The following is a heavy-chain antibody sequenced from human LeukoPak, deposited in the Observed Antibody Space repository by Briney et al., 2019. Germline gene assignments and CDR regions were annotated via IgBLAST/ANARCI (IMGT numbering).Heavy chain of an antibody. V-gene: IGHV1-69*05. CDR2: IIPIFGTA. J-gene: IGHJ4*02. CDR3: ARDLEGGWTLDY. Sequence: SVKVSCKASGGTFSNYAITWVRQAPGQGLEWMGGIIPIFGTANYAQKFQGRVTMTRDTSTSTAYMELSSLRSDDTAVYYCARDLEGGWTLDYWGQGTLVTVSS. D-gene: IGHD6-19*01. CDR1: GGTFSNYA.